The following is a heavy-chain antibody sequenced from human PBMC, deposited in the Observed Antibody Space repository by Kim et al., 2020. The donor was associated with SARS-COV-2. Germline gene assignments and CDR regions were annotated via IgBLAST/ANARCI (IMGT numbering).Heavy chain of an antibody. J-gene: IGHJ4*02. CDR1: GFSLSTSGMC. CDR3: ARIRPDYDILTGYFDY. D-gene: IGHD3-9*01. CDR2: IDWDDDK. V-gene: IGHV2-70*11. Sequence: SGPTLVNPSQTLTLTCTFSGFSLSTSGMCVSWIRQPPGKALEWLARIDWDDDKYYSTSLKTRLTISKDTSKNQVVLTMTNMDPVDTATYYCARIRPDYDILTGYFDYWGQGTLVTVSS.